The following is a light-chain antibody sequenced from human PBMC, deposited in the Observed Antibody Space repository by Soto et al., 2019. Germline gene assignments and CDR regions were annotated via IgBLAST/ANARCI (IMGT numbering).Light chain of an antibody. CDR3: SSHTSITTLV. J-gene: IGLJ7*01. CDR1: TSDVGGYNF. V-gene: IGLV2-14*01. CDR2: EVS. Sequence: QSALTQPASVSGSLGQSITISCTGTTSDVGGYNFVSWYQHHPGKAPKIIIFEVSDRPSGVSNRFSGSKSGSTASLTISGLQSEDEADYYCSSHTSITTLVFGSGTQLTVL.